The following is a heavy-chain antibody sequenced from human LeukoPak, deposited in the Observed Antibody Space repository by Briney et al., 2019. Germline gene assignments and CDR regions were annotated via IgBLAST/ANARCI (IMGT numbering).Heavy chain of an antibody. CDR3: ASLGTLRY. Sequence: SETLSLTCTVSGASVSSSSYYWGWIRQPPGKGLEWIGSISYSGTNYNNPSLKSRVSISIDTSKNQFSVKLTSVTAADTAMYHCASLGTLRYWGQGTLVTVSS. CDR1: GASVSSSSYY. J-gene: IGHJ4*02. CDR2: ISYSGTN. V-gene: IGHV4-39*01. D-gene: IGHD7-27*01.